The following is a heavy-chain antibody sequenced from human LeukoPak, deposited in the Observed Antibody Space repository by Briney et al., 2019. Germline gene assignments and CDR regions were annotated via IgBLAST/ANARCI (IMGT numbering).Heavy chain of an antibody. CDR2: IYYSGST. Sequence: SETLSLTCTVSGGSISSYYWSWIRQPPGKGLEWIGYIYYSGSTNYNPSLKSRVTISVDTSQNQFSLKLSSVTAADTAVYYCARDDPSYGNPLWGQGTLVTVSS. CDR3: ARDDPSYGNPL. V-gene: IGHV4-59*01. D-gene: IGHD5-18*01. CDR1: GGSISSYY. J-gene: IGHJ4*02.